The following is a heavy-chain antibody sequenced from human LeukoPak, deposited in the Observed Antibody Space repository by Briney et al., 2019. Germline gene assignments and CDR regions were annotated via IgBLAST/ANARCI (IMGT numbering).Heavy chain of an antibody. V-gene: IGHV3-13*01. J-gene: IGHJ4*02. Sequence: GGSLRLSCAASGFTFSSYDMHWVRQATGKGLEWVSAIGVAANTFYSGSVKGRFTISRENAKNSLYLLMSSLRAEDTAVYYCARQKTPHGNFEYWGQGTLVTVSS. CDR2: IGVAANT. CDR1: GFTFSSYD. D-gene: IGHD1-26*01. CDR3: ARQKTPHGNFEY.